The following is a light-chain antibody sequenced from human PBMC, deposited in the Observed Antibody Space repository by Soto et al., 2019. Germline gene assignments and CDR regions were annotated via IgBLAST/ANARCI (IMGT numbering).Light chain of an antibody. CDR3: QKYYSAPET. CDR2: AVS. Sequence: DIQMTQAPSSLSASVGDRVTISCRASQDINNYLAWYQQKPGKVPKVLIYAVSTLQSGVPSRFIGSGSGTDFTLTISSLQPEDVATYYCQKYYSAPETFGQGTKVDIK. CDR1: QDINNY. J-gene: IGKJ1*01. V-gene: IGKV1-27*01.